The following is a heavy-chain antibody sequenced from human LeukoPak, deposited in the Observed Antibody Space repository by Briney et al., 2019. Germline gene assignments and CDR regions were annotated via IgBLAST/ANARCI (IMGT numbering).Heavy chain of an antibody. J-gene: IGHJ5*02. CDR3: ARGGGGNSPVNWFDP. Sequence: PSETLSLTCAVPVGSICRYDWSWMREPPGKGLEWIGYIYYSGSTNYNPSLKSRVTISVDTSKNQFSLKLSSVTAADTAVYYCARGGGGNSPVNWFDPSGARTLVTVSS. D-gene: IGHD4-23*01. V-gene: IGHV4-59*01. CDR2: IYYSGST. CDR1: VGSICRYD.